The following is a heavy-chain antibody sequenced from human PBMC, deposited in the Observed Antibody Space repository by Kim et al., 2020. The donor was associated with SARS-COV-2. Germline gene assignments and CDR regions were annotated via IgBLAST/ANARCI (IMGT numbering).Heavy chain of an antibody. CDR3: AMAEDSITYAFAFVF. V-gene: IGHV7-4-1*01. CDR1: GYTFSSYA. J-gene: IGHJ3*01. D-gene: IGHD3-10*01. Sequence: ASVKVSCKASGYTFSSYAMNWVRQAPGQGLEWMGWINTKKGKPTYAQGFTGRFVFSLDTSVSTAFLQLPSLKAEDTAVYSCAMAEDSITYAFAFVFLGQG. CDR2: INTKKGKP.